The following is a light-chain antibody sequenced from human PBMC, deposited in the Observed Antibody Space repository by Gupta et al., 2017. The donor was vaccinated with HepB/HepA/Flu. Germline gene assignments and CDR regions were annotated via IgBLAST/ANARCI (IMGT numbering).Light chain of an antibody. J-gene: IGKJ1*01. Sequence: ELMMTQSPAPLSVSPGKSATPCRTARQSVSSNLAWYQPKPGQAPRLLLNCASTRATGIPATFIGSGSWTEYTLIISSLQSEDFSVYYCQQYNHGPPRTFGRGTTVEIK. V-gene: IGKV3-15*01. CDR1: QSVSSN. CDR2: CAS. CDR3: QQYNHGPPRT.